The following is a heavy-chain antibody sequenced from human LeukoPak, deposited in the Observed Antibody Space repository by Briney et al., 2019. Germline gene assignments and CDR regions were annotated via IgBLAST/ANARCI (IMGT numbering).Heavy chain of an antibody. J-gene: IGHJ4*02. D-gene: IGHD3/OR15-3a*01. CDR1: GVSITSSNSY. Sequence: PSETLSLTCTVSGVSITSSNSYWGWIRQPPGEGLEWIGSIYYSGNTYYNASLKSQVSISIDTSKNQFSLKLTSVTAADTAVYYCARQTGSGLFILPGGQGTLVTVSS. V-gene: IGHV4-39*01. CDR3: ARQTGSGLFILP. CDR2: IYYSGNT.